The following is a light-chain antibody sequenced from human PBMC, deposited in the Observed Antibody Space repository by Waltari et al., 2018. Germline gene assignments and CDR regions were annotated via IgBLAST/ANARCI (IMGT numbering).Light chain of an antibody. V-gene: IGKV1-39*01. CDR1: QDIDRY. CDR3: QQNYRTPT. CDR2: AAS. J-gene: IGKJ4*01. Sequence: DVQLTQSPSSLSASVGDSVTITSRTSQDIDRYLIWYQQKPGNAPKLLIYAASYLQSGVPSRFSGSGSGTDFSLTISSLQPEDFAVYYCQQNYRTPTFGGGTKVEVK.